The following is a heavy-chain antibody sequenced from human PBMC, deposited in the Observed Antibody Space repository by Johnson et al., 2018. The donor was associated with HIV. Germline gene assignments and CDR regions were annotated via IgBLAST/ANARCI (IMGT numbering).Heavy chain of an antibody. J-gene: IGHJ3*02. Sequence: QVQLVESGGGVVQPGGSLRLSCAASGFTFSSYGMHWVRQAPGKGLEWVAFIRYDGSNKYYADSVKGRFTISRDNSKNTLYLQMNSLRVEDTAVYYCAKVNRMEQWLAGGGAFDIWGQGTMVTVSS. CDR2: IRYDGSNK. CDR1: GFTFSSYG. CDR3: AKVNRMEQWLAGGGAFDI. V-gene: IGHV3-30*02. D-gene: IGHD6-19*01.